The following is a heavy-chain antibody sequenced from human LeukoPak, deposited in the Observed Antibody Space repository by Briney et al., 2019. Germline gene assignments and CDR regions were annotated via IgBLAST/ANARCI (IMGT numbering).Heavy chain of an antibody. CDR1: GFTFSSYA. CDR3: AKENSSGWLEIYYFDY. Sequence: GGSLRLSCAASGFTFSSYAMHWVRQAPGKGLEWVAVISYDGSNKYYADSVKGRFTISRDNSKNTLYLQMNSLRAEDTAVYYCAKENSSGWLEIYYFDYWGQGTLVTVSS. CDR2: ISYDGSNK. J-gene: IGHJ4*02. V-gene: IGHV3-30*04. D-gene: IGHD6-19*01.